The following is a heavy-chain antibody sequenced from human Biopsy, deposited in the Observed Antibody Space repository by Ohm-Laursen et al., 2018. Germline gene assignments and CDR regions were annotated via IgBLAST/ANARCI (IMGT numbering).Heavy chain of an antibody. CDR3: ARGEVTFGELIVSLDS. D-gene: IGHD3-16*02. CDR2: IRPPNGDT. V-gene: IGHV1-18*01. J-gene: IGHJ4*02. Sequence: ASVKASCETSGYNFISYSINWVRQAPGQGLEWMGWIRPPNGDTKYGQKFQDRVTMTTDTSTSTVYMELTSLRSDDTAVYYCARGEVTFGELIVSLDSWGQGTLVTVSS. CDR1: GYNFISYS.